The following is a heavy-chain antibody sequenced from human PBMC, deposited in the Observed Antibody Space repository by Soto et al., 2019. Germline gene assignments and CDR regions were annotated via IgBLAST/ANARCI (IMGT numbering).Heavy chain of an antibody. D-gene: IGHD3-10*01. CDR1: GGSISSSNW. J-gene: IGHJ5*02. V-gene: IGHV4-4*02. Sequence: QVQLQESGPGLVKPSGTLSLTCAVSGGSISSSNWWSWVRQPPGKGLEWIGEIYHSGSTNYNPSLKSRVTISVDKSKTRFSLKLSSVTAADTAVYYCARAHLAHGSGRSWFDPWGQGTLVTVSS. CDR3: ARAHLAHGSGRSWFDP. CDR2: IYHSGST.